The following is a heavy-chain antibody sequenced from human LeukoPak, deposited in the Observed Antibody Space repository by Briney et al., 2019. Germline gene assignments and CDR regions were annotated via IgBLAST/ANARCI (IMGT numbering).Heavy chain of an antibody. CDR2: IYYRGST. CDR3: ARRQGVTTFDY. Sequence: SETLSLTCTVSGGSISRSSYYWGWIRQTPGKGLEWIGSIYYRGSTYYKSSLKSRVTISLDTSKNQFSLKLSSVTAADTAVYYCARRQGVTTFDYWGQGTLVTVSS. J-gene: IGHJ4*02. CDR1: GGSISRSSYY. V-gene: IGHV4-39*07. D-gene: IGHD4-17*01.